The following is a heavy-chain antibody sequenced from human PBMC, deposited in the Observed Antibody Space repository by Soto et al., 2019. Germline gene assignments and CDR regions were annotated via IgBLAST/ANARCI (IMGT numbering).Heavy chain of an antibody. J-gene: IGHJ4*02. Sequence: QVQLQESGPGLVKPSETLSLTCTVSGGSISSYYWSWIRQTPGKGLEWIGYIYYSGSTNYNPSLTRPVTISVDTSKNPFSLHLSSVTAADTAVYYCAGRYGDCFDYWGQGTLVTVSS. V-gene: IGHV4-59*08. CDR3: AGRYGDCFDY. D-gene: IGHD4-17*01. CDR1: GGSISSYY. CDR2: IYYSGST.